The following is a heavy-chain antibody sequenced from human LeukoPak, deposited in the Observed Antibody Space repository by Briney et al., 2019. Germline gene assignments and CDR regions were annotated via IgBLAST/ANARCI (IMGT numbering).Heavy chain of an antibody. CDR1: GGSISSYN. V-gene: IGHV4-59*12. D-gene: IGHD2-2*02. CDR3: AREDYCNGASCHKPGAFDI. CDR2: IFHSGTT. J-gene: IGHJ3*02. Sequence: SETLSLTCTVSGGSISSYNWSWLRQPPGKGLECIGYIFHSGTTYYNPSLKSRVTISIDRSKTQFSLNLTSVTAADTAIYFCAREDYCNGASCHKPGAFDIWGQGTVVSVSS.